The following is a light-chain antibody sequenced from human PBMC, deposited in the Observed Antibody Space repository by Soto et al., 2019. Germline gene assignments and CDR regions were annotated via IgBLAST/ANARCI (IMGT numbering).Light chain of an antibody. CDR2: KAS. J-gene: IGKJ1*01. CDR3: QQYSTYPWT. V-gene: IGKV1-5*03. CDR1: QTISTL. Sequence: DIQMTQSPSTLSASVGDRVTITCRASQTISTLLAWYQQRPGKAPNLLIYKASSLESGVPSRFSGSASGTVFTLTISSLQPDDFATYFCQQYSTYPWTFGQGTKVEVK.